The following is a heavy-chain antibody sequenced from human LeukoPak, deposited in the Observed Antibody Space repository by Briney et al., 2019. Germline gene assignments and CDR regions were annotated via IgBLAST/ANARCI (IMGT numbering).Heavy chain of an antibody. CDR3: RLSYYYDNSGYYTFDY. CDR2: IYRGDSDT. D-gene: IGHD3-22*01. V-gene: IGHV5-51*01. CDR1: GYSFTSYW. Sequence: GESLKISCKGSGYSFTSYWIGWVRQMPGKGVEWMGIIYRGDSDTRYSPSFQGQVTISADKSISTAYLQWSSLKASDTAMYYWRLSYYYDNSGYYTFDYWAQGTLVTVSS. J-gene: IGHJ4*02.